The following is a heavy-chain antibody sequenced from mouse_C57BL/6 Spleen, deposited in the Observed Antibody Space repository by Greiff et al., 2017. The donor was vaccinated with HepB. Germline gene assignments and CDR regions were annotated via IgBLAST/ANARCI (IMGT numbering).Heavy chain of an antibody. Sequence: QVQLQQSGAELVRPGASVTLSCKASGYTFTDYEMHWVKQTPVHGLEWIGAIDPETGGTAYNQKFKGKAILTADKSSSTAYMELRSLTSEDSAVYNCTRKGYYDYDPFAYWGQGTLVTVSA. V-gene: IGHV1-15*01. CDR2: IDPETGGT. CDR1: GYTFTDYE. D-gene: IGHD2-4*01. CDR3: TRKGYYDYDPFAY. J-gene: IGHJ3*01.